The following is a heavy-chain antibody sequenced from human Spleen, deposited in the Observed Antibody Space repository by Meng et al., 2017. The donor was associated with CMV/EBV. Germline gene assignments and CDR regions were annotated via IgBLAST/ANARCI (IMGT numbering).Heavy chain of an antibody. Sequence: GESLKISCAASGFTFNNYAVSWVRQAPGQGLEWVSAISGSGGSTSYASSVKGRFTSSRDNPKNTLYLQMNSLRAEDTAVYHCARLDKTDHYDAYGVPGNWFDPWGQGTLVTVSS. V-gene: IGHV3-23*01. D-gene: IGHD4/OR15-4a*01. CDR1: GFTFNNYA. CDR2: ISGSGGST. J-gene: IGHJ5*02. CDR3: ARLDKTDHYDAYGVPGNWFDP.